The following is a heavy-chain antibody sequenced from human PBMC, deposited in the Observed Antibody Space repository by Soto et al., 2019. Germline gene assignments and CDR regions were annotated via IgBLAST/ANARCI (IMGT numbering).Heavy chain of an antibody. CDR1: GFTFSSYW. Sequence: EVQLVESGGGLVQPGGSLRLSCAASGFTFSSYWMHWVRQAPGKGLVWVSRINSDGSSTSYADSVKGRFTISRDNAKNTLYLQMNSLRAEDTAVFYCARYYYDGSAYRPDYWGQGTLVTVSS. CDR3: ARYYYDGSAYRPDY. V-gene: IGHV3-74*01. J-gene: IGHJ4*02. D-gene: IGHD3-22*01. CDR2: INSDGSST.